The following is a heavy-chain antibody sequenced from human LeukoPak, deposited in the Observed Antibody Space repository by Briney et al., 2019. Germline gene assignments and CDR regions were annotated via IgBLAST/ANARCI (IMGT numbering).Heavy chain of an antibody. CDR1: GFTFSTHG. D-gene: IGHD3-10*01. Sequence: GGSLRLSCAGSGFTFSTHGMNWVRQAPGKGLEWVSYISSSGSTIYYADSVKGRFTISRDNAKNSLYLQMNSLRAEDTAVYYCAKGRITMVRGVAMDVWGKGTTVTVSS. CDR2: ISSSGSTI. CDR3: AKGRITMVRGVAMDV. V-gene: IGHV3-48*04. J-gene: IGHJ6*03.